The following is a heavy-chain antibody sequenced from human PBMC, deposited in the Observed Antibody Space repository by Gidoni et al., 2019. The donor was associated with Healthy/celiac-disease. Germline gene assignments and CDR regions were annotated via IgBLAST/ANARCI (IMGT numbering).Heavy chain of an antibody. CDR2: INPNSGGT. Sequence: QVQLVQSGAEGKKPGASVKVSCKASGDTFNGNYMHWVRQAPGQGLEWMGWINPNSGGTNYAQKFQGRVTMTRDTSISTAYMELSRLRSDDTAVYYCARNLRYDYIWGSYRYSYYGMDVWGKGTTVTVSS. CDR3: ARNLRYDYIWGSYRYSYYGMDV. V-gene: IGHV1-2*02. J-gene: IGHJ6*04. D-gene: IGHD3-16*02. CDR1: GDTFNGNY.